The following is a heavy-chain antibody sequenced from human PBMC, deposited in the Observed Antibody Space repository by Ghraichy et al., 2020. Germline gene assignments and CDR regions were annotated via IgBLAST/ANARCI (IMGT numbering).Heavy chain of an antibody. CDR3: AMSRDYADAFHI. CDR2: INRDGSTT. J-gene: IGHJ3*02. V-gene: IGHV3-74*01. Sequence: GGSLRLSCAASGFTFNNYWMHWVRQAPGQGLLWVSRINRDGSTTTYPDSVEGRFTISRDNAKNTLFVDMNSLRAEDTAVYYCAMSRDYADAFHIWGQGTRVTVSS. CDR1: GFTFNNYW. D-gene: IGHD3-16*01.